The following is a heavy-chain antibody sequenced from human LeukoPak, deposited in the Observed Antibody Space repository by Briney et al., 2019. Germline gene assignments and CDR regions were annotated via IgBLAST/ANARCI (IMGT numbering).Heavy chain of an antibody. CDR3: ARRDSSSSRGVDYYGMDV. CDR1: GGSFSGYY. V-gene: IGHV4-34*01. J-gene: IGHJ6*02. CDR2: INHSGST. Sequence: SETLSLTCAVYGGSFSGYYWSWIRQPPGKGREWIGEINHSGSTNYNPSLKSRVTISVDTSKNQFSLKLSSVTAADTAVYYCARRDSSSSRGVDYYGMDVWGQGTTVTVSS. D-gene: IGHD6-6*01.